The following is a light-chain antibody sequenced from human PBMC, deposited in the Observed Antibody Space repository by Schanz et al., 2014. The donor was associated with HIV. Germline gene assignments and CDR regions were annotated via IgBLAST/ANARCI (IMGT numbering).Light chain of an antibody. CDR3: QQYGTSYT. J-gene: IGKJ2*01. Sequence: EIVMTQSPATLSVSPGERATLSCRASHSVDSYLVWYQQKPGQAPRLLIYDTSNRATGIPARFSGSGSGTDFTLTISRLEPEDFAVYYCQQYGTSYTFGQGTKLEIK. V-gene: IGKV3-20*01. CDR2: DTS. CDR1: HSVDSY.